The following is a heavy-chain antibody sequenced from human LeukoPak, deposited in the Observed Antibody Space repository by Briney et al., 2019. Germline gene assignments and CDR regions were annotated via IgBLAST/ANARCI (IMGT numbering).Heavy chain of an antibody. D-gene: IGHD2-21*02. CDR3: ARSVGTVVTARAPWVWFDP. J-gene: IGHJ5*02. CDR1: GGSISSGGYY. CDR2: IYHSGST. Sequence: SQTLSLTCTVSGGSISSGGYYWSWIRQPPGKGLEWIGYIYHSGSTYYNPSLKSRVTISVDTSKNQFSLKLSSVTAADTAVYYCARSVGTVVTARAPWVWFDPWGQGTLVTVSS. V-gene: IGHV4-30-2*01.